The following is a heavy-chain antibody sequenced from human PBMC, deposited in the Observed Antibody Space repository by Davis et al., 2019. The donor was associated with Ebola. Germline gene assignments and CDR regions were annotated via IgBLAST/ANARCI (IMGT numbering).Heavy chain of an antibody. CDR1: GKTLTELA. D-gene: IGHD6-6*01. Sequence: ASVKVSCKVSGKTLTELATHWMRQAAGQRLEWMGWINAGNGYTEYSQKFQGRVTITRDTTASTVFMEMTSLRSDDTAVYYCARDIAASGTTDSWGQGTLVTVS. V-gene: IGHV1-3*01. J-gene: IGHJ4*02. CDR2: INAGNGYT. CDR3: ARDIAASGTTDS.